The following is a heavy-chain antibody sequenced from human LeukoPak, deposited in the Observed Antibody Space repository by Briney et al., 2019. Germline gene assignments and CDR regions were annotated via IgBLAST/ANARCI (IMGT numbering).Heavy chain of an antibody. CDR3: ARVYYDILTGYSHGAFDI. CDR2: ISPSGGST. CDR1: GYTFTRHY. D-gene: IGHD3-9*01. Sequence: ASVKVSCKASGYTFTRHYVHWVRQAPGQGLEWMGVISPSGGSTSSAQKFQGRVTMTRDTSTSTVYMELSSLRSEDTAVYYCARVYYDILTGYSHGAFDIWGQGTMVTVSS. V-gene: IGHV1-46*01. J-gene: IGHJ3*02.